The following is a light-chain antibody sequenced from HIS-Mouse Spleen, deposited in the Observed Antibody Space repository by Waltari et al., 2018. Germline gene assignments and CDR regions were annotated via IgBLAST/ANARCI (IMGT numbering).Light chain of an antibody. Sequence: SYELTQPPSVSVSPGQTARITCSGDAFPKQYAYWSQQKPGQAPVLVIYKKSGRPSGFPERFSGSSAGKTVTLTISGVQAEDEADYYCQSADSSGTYWVFGGGTKLTVL. CDR3: QSADSSGTYWV. CDR1: AFPKQY. CDR2: KKS. J-gene: IGLJ3*02. V-gene: IGLV3-25*03.